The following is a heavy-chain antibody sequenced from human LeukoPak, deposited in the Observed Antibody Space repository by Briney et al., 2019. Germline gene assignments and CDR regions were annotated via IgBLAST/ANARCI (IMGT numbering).Heavy chain of an antibody. CDR1: GFTFSSYG. D-gene: IGHD2-2*01. V-gene: IGHV3-30*02. CDR2: IRYDGDNK. J-gene: IGHJ5*02. Sequence: GGSLRLSCAASGFTFSSYGMHWVRQAPGKGLEWVAFIRYDGDNKFYADSVKGRFTISRDNSKNSLYLQMNSLRAEDTAVYYCARVRSTSPRGWFDPWGQGTLVTVSS. CDR3: ARVRSTSPRGWFDP.